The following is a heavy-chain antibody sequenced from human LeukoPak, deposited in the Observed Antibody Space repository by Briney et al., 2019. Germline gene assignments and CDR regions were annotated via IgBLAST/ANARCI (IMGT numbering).Heavy chain of an antibody. V-gene: IGHV1-69*13. Sequence: SVKVSCKASGGTFSSYTISWVRQAPGQGLEWMGGIIPIFGTANYAQKFQGRVTITADESTSTAYMELSCLRSEDTAVYYCARPHCSSTSCYTSNWFDPWGQGTLVTVSS. CDR3: ARPHCSSTSCYTSNWFDP. CDR1: GGTFSSYT. D-gene: IGHD2-2*02. CDR2: IIPIFGTA. J-gene: IGHJ5*02.